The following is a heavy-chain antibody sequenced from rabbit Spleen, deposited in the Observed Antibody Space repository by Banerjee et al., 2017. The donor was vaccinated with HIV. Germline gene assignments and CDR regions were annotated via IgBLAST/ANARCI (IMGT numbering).Heavy chain of an antibody. CDR2: INIVTGKS. Sequence: QSLEESGGDLVKPEGSLTLTCTASGVSLNDKDVMCWVRQAPGKGLEWIACINIVTGKSVYASWAKGRFTMSRTSSTTVTLQMTSLTAADTATYFCARDLVAVIGWNFNLWGPGTLVTVS. CDR3: ARDLVAVIGWNFNL. D-gene: IGHD1-1*01. V-gene: IGHV1S40*01. J-gene: IGHJ4*01. CDR1: GVSLNDKDV.